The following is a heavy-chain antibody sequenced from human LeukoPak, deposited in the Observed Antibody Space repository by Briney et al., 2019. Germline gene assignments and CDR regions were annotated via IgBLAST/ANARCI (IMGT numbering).Heavy chain of an antibody. CDR1: GFAFDDYA. CDR3: AKSSGNYLNYYYYMDV. Sequence: GGSLRLSCAASGFAFDDYAMHWVRQAPGKGVESVSGIIWNSFSIGYADSVKGRFTISRDNAKNSLYLQMNSLRAEDTALYYCAKSSGNYLNYYYYMDVWGKGTTVTITS. CDR2: IIWNSFSI. V-gene: IGHV3-9*01. D-gene: IGHD3-10*01. J-gene: IGHJ6*03.